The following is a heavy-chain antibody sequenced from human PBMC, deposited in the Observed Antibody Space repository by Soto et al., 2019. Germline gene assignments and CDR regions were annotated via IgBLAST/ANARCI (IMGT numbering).Heavy chain of an antibody. D-gene: IGHD2-15*01. CDR2: FDPEDGET. J-gene: IGHJ6*04. V-gene: IGHV1-24*01. Sequence: ASVKVSGKVSGYTRTELSMHGVRQAPGKGLEWMGGFDPEDGETIYAQKFQGRVTMTEDTATDTAYMELSSLRSEDTAVYYCASSGGYCSGGSCYSLVINYGMDVWG. CDR1: GYTRTELS. CDR3: ASSGGYCSGGSCYSLVINYGMDV.